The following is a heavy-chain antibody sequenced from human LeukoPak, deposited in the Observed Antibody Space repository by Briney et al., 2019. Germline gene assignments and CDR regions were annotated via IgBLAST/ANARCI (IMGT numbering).Heavy chain of an antibody. CDR1: GYTFTGYY. CDR3: ARVRPSSAMVHFDS. J-gene: IGHJ4*02. CDR2: INPNGGGT. Sequence: GASVKVSCKTSGYTFTGYYMHWVRQAPGQGLEWMGWINPNGGGTFYAQKFQGRVTLTRDTSISTAYMELSRLRSDDTAVYYCARVRPSSAMVHFDSWGQGTLLTVSS. D-gene: IGHD5-18*01. V-gene: IGHV1-2*02.